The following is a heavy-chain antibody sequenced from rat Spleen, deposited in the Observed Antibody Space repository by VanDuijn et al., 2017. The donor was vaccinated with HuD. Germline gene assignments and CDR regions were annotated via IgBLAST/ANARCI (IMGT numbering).Heavy chain of an antibody. J-gene: IGHJ3*01. V-gene: IGHV3-3*01. CDR2: VNSAGST. CDR1: GHDIPSSYR. D-gene: IGHD1-12*02. CDR3: ARSDGTHYYLPFAN. Sequence: EVQLQESGPGLVKPSQSLSLTCSVTGHDIPSSYRWNWIRKFPGNKLEWMGYVNSAGSTIYNPSLESRISITRDTSKNQFFLQVNSVTTEDTGTYFCARSDGTHYYLPFANWGQGTLVTVSS.